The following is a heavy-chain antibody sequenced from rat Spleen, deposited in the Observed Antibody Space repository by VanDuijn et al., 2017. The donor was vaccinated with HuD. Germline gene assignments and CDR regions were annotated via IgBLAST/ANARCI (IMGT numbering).Heavy chain of an antibody. V-gene: IGHV5-7*01. J-gene: IGHJ2*01. CDR1: GFIFSDHY. CDR2: ISYDGSST. CDR3: ARGGFFRY. D-gene: IGHD1-11*01. Sequence: EVQLVESGGGLVQPGRSMKLSCTASGFIFSDHYVAWVRQAPTKGLEWVATISYDGSSTYYRDSVKGRFTISRDTAKTTLYLQMDSLRSEDTATYYCARGGFFRYWGQGVMVTVSS.